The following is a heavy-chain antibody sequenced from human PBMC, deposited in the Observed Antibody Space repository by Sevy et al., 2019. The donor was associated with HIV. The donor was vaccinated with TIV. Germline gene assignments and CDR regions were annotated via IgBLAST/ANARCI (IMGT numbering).Heavy chain of an antibody. CDR2: IYHSASI. Sequence: SETLSLTCTVSGGAITSGDYYWNWIRQPPGKGLEWIGYIYHSASIFYNPSLQSRAIISQDTSKNQFSRKLSVVSAADTDVYFCARERGYTYLFMDIWGQGTPVTVSS. J-gene: IGHJ4*02. D-gene: IGHD5-18*01. CDR3: ARERGYTYLFMDI. CDR1: GGAITSGDYY. V-gene: IGHV4-30-4*01.